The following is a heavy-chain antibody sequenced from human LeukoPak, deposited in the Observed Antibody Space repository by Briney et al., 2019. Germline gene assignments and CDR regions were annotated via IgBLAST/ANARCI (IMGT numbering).Heavy chain of an antibody. V-gene: IGHV1-2*06. Sequence: ASLKVSCKASGYTFTGYYMHWVRQAPGQALEWMGRINPNSGGTNYAQKFKGRVTMTRDTSISTAYKELSRLRSDDTAVYYCARVPREYSYGIYDYWGQGTLVTVSS. CDR3: ARVPREYSYGIYDY. J-gene: IGHJ4*02. D-gene: IGHD5-18*01. CDR1: GYTFTGYY. CDR2: INPNSGGT.